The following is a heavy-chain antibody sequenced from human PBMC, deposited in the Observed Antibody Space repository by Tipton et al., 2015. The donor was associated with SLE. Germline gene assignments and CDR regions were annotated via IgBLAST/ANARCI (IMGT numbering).Heavy chain of an antibody. CDR1: GFTFSSYA. Sequence: SLRLSCAASGFTFSSYAMHWVRQAPGKGLEWVAVISYDGSNKYYADSVKGRFTISRDNSKNTLYLQMNSLRAEDTAVYYCVRDPNWGSFGYWGQGTLVTVSS. CDR2: ISYDGSNK. D-gene: IGHD7-27*01. V-gene: IGHV3-30-3*01. CDR3: VRDPNWGSFGY. J-gene: IGHJ4*02.